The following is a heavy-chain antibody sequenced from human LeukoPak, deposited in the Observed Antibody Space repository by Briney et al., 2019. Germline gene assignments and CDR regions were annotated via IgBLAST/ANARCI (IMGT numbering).Heavy chain of an antibody. CDR3: ARVEVDDGSGYSLDY. Sequence: GGSLRLSCAASGFIFSRDSMNWVRQAPGKGLEWVAFIRYDGSNKYYADSVKGRFTISRDNSKNTLYLQMNSLRAEDTAVYYCARVEVDDGSGYSLDYWGQGTLVTVSS. D-gene: IGHD3-22*01. CDR1: GFIFSRDS. J-gene: IGHJ4*02. V-gene: IGHV3-30*02. CDR2: IRYDGSNK.